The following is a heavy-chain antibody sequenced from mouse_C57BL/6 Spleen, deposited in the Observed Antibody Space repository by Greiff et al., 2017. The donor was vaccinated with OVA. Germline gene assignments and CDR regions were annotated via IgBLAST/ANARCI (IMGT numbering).Heavy chain of an antibody. CDR3: ARLGYDYDEDFDV. CDR1: GYTFTSYW. V-gene: IGHV1-62-3*01. CDR2: IDPGDGDT. Sequence: QVQLQQPGAELVKPGASVKLSCKASGYTFTSYWMHWVKQRPGRGLEWIGRIDPGDGDTNYNGKFKGKATLTADKSSSTAYMQLSSLTSEDSAVYFCARLGYDYDEDFDVWGTGTTVTVSS. D-gene: IGHD2-4*01. J-gene: IGHJ1*03.